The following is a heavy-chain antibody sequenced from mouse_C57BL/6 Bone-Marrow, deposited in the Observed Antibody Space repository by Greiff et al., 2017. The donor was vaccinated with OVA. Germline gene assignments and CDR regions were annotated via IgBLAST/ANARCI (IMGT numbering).Heavy chain of an antibody. V-gene: IGHV1-64*01. CDR1: GYTFTSYW. Sequence: QVQLQQPGAELVKPGASVKLSCKASGYTFTSYWMHWVKQRPGQGLEWIGMIHPNSGSTNYNEKLKSKATLPVDKCSSTAYMQLSSLTSEDSAVYYCARYELHYYGSSVSYWCFDVWGTGTTGTVSS. D-gene: IGHD1-1*01. J-gene: IGHJ1*03. CDR3: ARYELHYYGSSVSYWCFDV. CDR2: IHPNSGST.